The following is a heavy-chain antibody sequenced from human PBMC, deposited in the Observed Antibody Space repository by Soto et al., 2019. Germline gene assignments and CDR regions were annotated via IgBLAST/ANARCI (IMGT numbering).Heavy chain of an antibody. CDR2: MNPNSGNT. CDR3: ARERNWLDP. J-gene: IGHJ5*02. CDR1: GYTFSSYD. Sequence: QVQLVQSGAEVKKPGASVKVSCKASGYTFSSYDINWVRQATGQGLEWMGWMNPNSGNTAYAQKFQGRVTMTRNTSISTADMEVSSLRSDDTAVYYGARERNWLDPWGQGTLVTVSS. D-gene: IGHD1-26*01. V-gene: IGHV1-8*01.